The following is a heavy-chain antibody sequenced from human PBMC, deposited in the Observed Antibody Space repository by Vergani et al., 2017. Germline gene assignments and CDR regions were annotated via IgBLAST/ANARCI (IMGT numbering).Heavy chain of an antibody. CDR3: TSGNYYYYMDV. CDR1: GGSFSGYY. CDR2: LNHSGST. V-gene: IGHV4-34*01. J-gene: IGHJ6*03. D-gene: IGHD3-10*01. Sequence: QVQLQQWGAGLLKPSETLSLTCAVYGGSFSGYYWSWIRQPPGKGLEWIGELNHSGSTNYNPSLKSRVTISVDTSKNQFSLKLSSVTAADTAVYYCTSGNYYYYMDVWGKGPTVTVSS.